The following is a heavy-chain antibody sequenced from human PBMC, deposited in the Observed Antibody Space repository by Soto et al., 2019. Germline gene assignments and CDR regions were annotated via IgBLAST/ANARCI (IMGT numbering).Heavy chain of an antibody. CDR2: INPSGGST. J-gene: IGHJ6*02. V-gene: IGHV1-46*01. CDR3: ARGLGITGTSRDGRMYYYYGMDV. D-gene: IGHD1-7*01. Sequence: VASVKVSCKASGYTFTSYYMHWVRQAPGQGLEWMGIINPSGGSTSYAQKFQGRVTMTRDTSTSTVYMELSSLRSEDTAVYYCARGLGITGTSRDGRMYYYYGMDVWGQGTTVTVSS. CDR1: GYTFTSYY.